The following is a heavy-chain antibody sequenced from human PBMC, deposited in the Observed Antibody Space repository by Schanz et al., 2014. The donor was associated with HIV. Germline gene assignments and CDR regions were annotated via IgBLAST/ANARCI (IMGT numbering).Heavy chain of an antibody. CDR1: GYTFSSYG. Sequence: QVQLVQSGAEVKKPGASVKVSCKASGYTFSSYGISWVRQAPGQGLEWMGWISAYNGNTNYAQNLQGRVTMTTDTFTSTAYRELRSLRSDETAVYYCARDSTDYYDSSGYQSWGQGTLVTVSS. J-gene: IGHJ5*02. CDR3: ARDSTDYYDSSGYQS. CDR2: ISAYNGNT. V-gene: IGHV1-18*04. D-gene: IGHD3-22*01.